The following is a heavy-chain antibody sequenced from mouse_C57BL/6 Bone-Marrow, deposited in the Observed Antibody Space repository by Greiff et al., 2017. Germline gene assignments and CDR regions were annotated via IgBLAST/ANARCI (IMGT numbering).Heavy chain of an antibody. Sequence: QVQLQQPGAELVKPGASVKMSCKASGYTFTSYWLTWVKQRPGQGLEWIGDIYPGSGSTNYNEKFKSKATLTVATSSSTAYMQLSSLTSEDSAVYYWARPYDSNYWYCDVWGTGTTVTVSS. V-gene: IGHV1-55*01. CDR2: IYPGSGST. CDR1: GYTFTSYW. D-gene: IGHD2-5*01. CDR3: ARPYDSNYWYCDV. J-gene: IGHJ1*03.